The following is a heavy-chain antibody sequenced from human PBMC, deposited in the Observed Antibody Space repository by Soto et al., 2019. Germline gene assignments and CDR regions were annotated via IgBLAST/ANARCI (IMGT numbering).Heavy chain of an antibody. V-gene: IGHV3-23*01. CDR1: GFTFSSYA. CDR3: ARLRGIYSNSPGDL. D-gene: IGHD2-2*01. Sequence: GGSLRLSCAASGFTFSSYAMSWVRQAPGKGLEWVSAISGSGGSTYYADSVRGRFTISRDNSKNTLYLQMDRLRGEDSATYYCARLRGIYSNSPGDLWGQGTVVTVSS. CDR2: ISGSGGST. J-gene: IGHJ5*02.